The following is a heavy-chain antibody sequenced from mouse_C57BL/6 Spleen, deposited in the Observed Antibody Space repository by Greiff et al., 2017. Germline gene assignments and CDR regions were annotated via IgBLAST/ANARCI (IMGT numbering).Heavy chain of an antibody. CDR3: ARNGDIHWYFDV. V-gene: IGHV5-17*01. D-gene: IGHD4-1*01. J-gene: IGHJ1*03. CDR2: ISSGSSTI. Sequence: EVKLVESGGGLVKPGGSLKLSCAASGFTFSDYGMHWVRQAPEKGLEWVAYISSGSSTIYYAATVKGRFTISRDNAKNTLFLQMTSLRSEDTAMYYCARNGDIHWYFDVWGTGTTVTVSS. CDR1: GFTFSDYG.